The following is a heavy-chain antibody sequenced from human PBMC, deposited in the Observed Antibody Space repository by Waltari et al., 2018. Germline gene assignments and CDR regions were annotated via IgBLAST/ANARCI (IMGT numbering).Heavy chain of an antibody. CDR1: GGSISSYY. CDR2: CYSSGTT. J-gene: IGHJ5*02. D-gene: IGHD3-3*01. CDR3: ARGRFLFRWYSFDP. Sequence: QVQLQESGPGLVKPSETLSLTCTVSGGSISSYYWSGIRRPAGKGLEWIGRCYSSGTTNYNPSLKSRVTMSLDTSKNQFSLNLSSVTAADTAVYYCARGRFLFRWYSFDPWGQGIPVTVSS. V-gene: IGHV4-4*07.